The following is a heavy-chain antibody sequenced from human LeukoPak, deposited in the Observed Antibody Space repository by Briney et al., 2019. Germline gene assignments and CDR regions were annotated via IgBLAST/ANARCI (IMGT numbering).Heavy chain of an antibody. CDR2: INYSGST. Sequence: SETLSLTCTASGGSISSSSYYWGWIRQPPGKGLEWIGSINYSGSTYYNPSLKSRVTISVDTSKNQFSLKLSSVTAADTAVYYCARLGRYYYDSSGYYYWGQGTLVTVSS. V-gene: IGHV4-39*07. D-gene: IGHD3-22*01. CDR3: ARLGRYYYDSSGYYY. CDR1: GGSISSSSYY. J-gene: IGHJ4*02.